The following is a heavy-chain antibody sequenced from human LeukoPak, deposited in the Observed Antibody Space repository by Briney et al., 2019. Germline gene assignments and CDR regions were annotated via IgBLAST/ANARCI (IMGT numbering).Heavy chain of an antibody. J-gene: IGHJ4*02. D-gene: IGHD3-22*01. CDR2: INHSGST. CDR1: GGSFSGYY. Sequence: PSETLSLPCAAYGGSFSGYYWSWIRQPPGKGLEWIGEINHSGSTNYNPSLKSRVTISVDTSKNQFSLKLSSVTAADTAVYYCARVNSGSSGSYFFDYWGQGTLLTVSS. V-gene: IGHV4-34*01. CDR3: ARVNSGSSGSYFFDY.